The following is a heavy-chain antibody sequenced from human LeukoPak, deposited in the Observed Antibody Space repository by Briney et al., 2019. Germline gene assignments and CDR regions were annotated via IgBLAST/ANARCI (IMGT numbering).Heavy chain of an antibody. CDR2: INHSGST. J-gene: IGHJ6*03. CDR3: ARVFSSGWYSYYYYYMDV. Sequence: PSETLSLTCAVYGGSFSGYYWSWIRQPPGKGLEWIGEINHSGSTNYNPSLKSRVTISVDTSKNQFSLKLGSVTAADTAVYYCARVFSSGWYSYYYYYMDVWGKGTTVTVSS. CDR1: GGSFSGYY. D-gene: IGHD6-19*01. V-gene: IGHV4-34*01.